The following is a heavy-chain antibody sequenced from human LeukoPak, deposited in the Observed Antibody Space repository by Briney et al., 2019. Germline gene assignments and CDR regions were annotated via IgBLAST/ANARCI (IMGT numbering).Heavy chain of an antibody. CDR2: INWNGGST. V-gene: IGHV3-20*04. J-gene: IGHJ3*02. CDR1: GFPFDDYG. CDR3: ARDIVLIAVAVRGSFDI. D-gene: IGHD6-19*01. Sequence: GGSLRLSCAASGFPFDDYGMNWVRQVPGKGLEWVSGINWNGGSTVYADSVEGRFTISRDNAKNSLYLQMNSLRAEDTALYYCARDIVLIAVAVRGSFDIWGQGTMVTVSS.